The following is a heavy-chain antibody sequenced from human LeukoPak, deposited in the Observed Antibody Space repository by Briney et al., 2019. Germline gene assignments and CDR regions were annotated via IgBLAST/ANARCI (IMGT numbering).Heavy chain of an antibody. J-gene: IGHJ2*01. CDR1: GFTFSTYG. V-gene: IGHV3-13*04. CDR3: AREGFCGGDCPGYFDL. CDR2: IDTAGGT. Sequence: GGSLRLSCAASGFTFSTYGMHWVRQTTGKGLEWVSAIDTAGGTYYPDSVKGRFTISRENAKNSFYLQMNSLGAGDTAVYYCAREGFCGGDCPGYFDLWGRGTLVTVSS. D-gene: IGHD2-21*02.